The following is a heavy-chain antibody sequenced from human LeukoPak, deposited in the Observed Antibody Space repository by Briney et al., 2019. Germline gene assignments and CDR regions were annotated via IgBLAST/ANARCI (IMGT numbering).Heavy chain of an antibody. CDR1: GYSFTSYW. V-gene: IGHV5-51*01. J-gene: IGHJ4*02. CDR2: IYPGDSDT. CDR3: ARQGVPGLLYFDS. Sequence: GESLKISCKGSGYSFTSYWIGWVRQMPGKGLEWMGIIYPGDSDTRYSPSFQGQVTISADKSINTAYLQWSSLTASDTAMYYCARQGVPGLLYFDSWGPGTLVTVSS. D-gene: IGHD2-15*01.